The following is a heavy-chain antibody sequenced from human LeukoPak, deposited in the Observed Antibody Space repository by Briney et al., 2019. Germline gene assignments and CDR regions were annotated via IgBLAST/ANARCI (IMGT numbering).Heavy chain of an antibody. D-gene: IGHD2-15*01. V-gene: IGHV3-23*01. CDR1: GFTFSSYA. CDR3: AKDRLGYCSGGSCYPTLDY. Sequence: PGGSLRLSCAASGFTFSSYAMSWVRQAPGKGLEWVSAISGSGGSTYYADSVKGRSTISRDNSKNTLYLQMNSLRAEDTAVYYCAKDRLGYCSGGSCYPTLDYWGQGTLVTVSS. CDR2: ISGSGGST. J-gene: IGHJ4*02.